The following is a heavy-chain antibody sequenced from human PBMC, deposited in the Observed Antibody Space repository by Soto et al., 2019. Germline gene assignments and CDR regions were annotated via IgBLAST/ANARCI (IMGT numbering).Heavy chain of an antibody. D-gene: IGHD5-12*01. CDR3: AREENVFGYSPYYFDY. Sequence: GGSLRLSCAASGFTFSSYWMHWVRQAPGKGLVWVSRINSDGSSTSYADSVKGRFTISRDNAKNTLYLQMNSLRAEDTAVYYCAREENVFGYSPYYFDYWGQGTLVTVSS. CDR2: INSDGSST. V-gene: IGHV3-74*01. J-gene: IGHJ4*02. CDR1: GFTFSSYW.